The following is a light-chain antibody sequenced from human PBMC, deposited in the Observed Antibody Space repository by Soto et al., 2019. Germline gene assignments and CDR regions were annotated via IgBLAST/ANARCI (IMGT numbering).Light chain of an antibody. Sequence: QSVLTQPASVSGSPGQSITISCTGTSSDVGAYNHVSWYQLHPGKAPKLIIFEVTNRPSGVSTRFSGSKSGNTASLTISGLQAEDEADYYCCSYAGSSTLVFGGGTKLTVL. V-gene: IGLV2-23*02. CDR3: CSYAGSSTLV. CDR2: EVT. CDR1: SSDVGAYNH. J-gene: IGLJ2*01.